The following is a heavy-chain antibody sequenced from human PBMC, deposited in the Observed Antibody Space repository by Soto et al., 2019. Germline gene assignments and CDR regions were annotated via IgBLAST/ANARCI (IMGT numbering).Heavy chain of an antibody. CDR2: ISYDGSNK. CDR1: GFTFSSYG. CDR3: AKEDNWSPSPYYYYGMDV. V-gene: IGHV3-30*18. J-gene: IGHJ6*02. Sequence: PGGSLRLSCAASGFTFSSYGMHWVRQAPGKGLEWVAVISYDGSNKYYADSVKGRFTISRDNSKNTLYLQMNSLRAEDTAVYYCAKEDNWSPSPYYYYGMDVWGQGTTVTVSS. D-gene: IGHD1-20*01.